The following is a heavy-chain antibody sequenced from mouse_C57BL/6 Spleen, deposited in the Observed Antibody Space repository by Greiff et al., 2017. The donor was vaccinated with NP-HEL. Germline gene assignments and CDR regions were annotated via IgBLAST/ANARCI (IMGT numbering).Heavy chain of an antibody. D-gene: IGHD1-1*01. CDR2: IDPSDSYT. J-gene: IGHJ2*01. V-gene: IGHV1-69*01. CDR1: GYTFTSYW. Sequence: QVQLQQPGAELVMPGASVKLSCKASGYTFTSYWMHWVKQRPGQGLEWIGEIDPSDSYTNYNQKFKGKSTLTVDKSSSTAYMQLSSLTSEDAAVYYSAKWTTVVADYWGQGTTLTVSS. CDR3: AKWTTVVADY.